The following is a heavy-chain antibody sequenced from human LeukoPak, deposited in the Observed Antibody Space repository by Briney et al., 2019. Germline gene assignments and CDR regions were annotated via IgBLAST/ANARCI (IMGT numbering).Heavy chain of an antibody. V-gene: IGHV3-30*09. J-gene: IGHJ6*03. CDR3: ARVILHTIAAAGPHYYYYYMDV. Sequence: GGSLRLSCAASGFTFSSYAMHWVRQAPGKGLEWVAVISYDGSNKYYADSVKGRFAISRDNSKNTLYLQMNSLRAEDTAVYYCARVILHTIAAAGPHYYYYYMDVWGKGTTVTVSS. CDR2: ISYDGSNK. D-gene: IGHD6-13*01. CDR1: GFTFSSYA.